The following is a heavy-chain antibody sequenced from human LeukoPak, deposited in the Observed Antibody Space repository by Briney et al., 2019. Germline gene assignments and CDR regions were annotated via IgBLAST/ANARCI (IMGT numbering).Heavy chain of an antibody. V-gene: IGHV3-7*01. CDR2: IKHDGSES. J-gene: IGHJ4*02. Sequence: GGSLRLSCATSGFTSTNYWMTWVRQAPGMGLEWVANIKHDGSESYYLDSVRGRFTISRDSARRSVYLQMNSLRVEDTAVYYCAICPGMAVAGGYWGQGTLVTVSS. CDR1: GFTSTNYW. CDR3: AICPGMAVAGGY. D-gene: IGHD6-19*01.